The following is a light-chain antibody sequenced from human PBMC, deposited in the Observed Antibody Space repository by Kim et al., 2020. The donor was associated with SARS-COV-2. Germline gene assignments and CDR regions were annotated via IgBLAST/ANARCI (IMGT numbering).Light chain of an antibody. Sequence: QSVLTQPPSVSGAPGQRVTISCTGSTSNIGADYDVHWYQQGPGTAPKLLIYGDIYRPSGVPDRFSGSKSGTSASLAITGLQAADECDYYCQSYDRSLNGWVFGGGTQLTVL. J-gene: IGLJ3*02. CDR3: QSYDRSLNGWV. V-gene: IGLV1-40*01. CDR2: GDI. CDR1: TSNIGADYD.